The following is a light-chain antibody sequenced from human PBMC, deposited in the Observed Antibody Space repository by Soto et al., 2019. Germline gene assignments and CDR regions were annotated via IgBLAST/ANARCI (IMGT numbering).Light chain of an antibody. J-gene: IGLJ1*01. Sequence: QSALTQPPSASGSPGQSVNISCTGTSSDVGGYNFVSWYQQQPGKAPKLIIYEINKRPSGVPDLFSGSKSGNTASLTVSGLQAEDEADYYCTSYAGSNNRYVFGTGTKVTVL. CDR1: SSDVGGYNF. CDR3: TSYAGSNNRYV. V-gene: IGLV2-8*01. CDR2: EIN.